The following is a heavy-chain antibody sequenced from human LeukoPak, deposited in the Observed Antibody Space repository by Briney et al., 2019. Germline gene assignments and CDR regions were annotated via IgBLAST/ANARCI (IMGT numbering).Heavy chain of an antibody. J-gene: IGHJ5*02. Sequence: PSETLSLTCAVYGGSFSGYYWSWIRQPPGKGLEWIGENNHSGSTNYNPSLKSRVTISVDTSKNQFSLKLSSVTAADTAVYDCARGTLYGSGSYYRKLWFDPWGQGTLVTVSS. V-gene: IGHV4-34*01. CDR1: GGSFSGYY. D-gene: IGHD3-10*01. CDR2: NNHSGST. CDR3: ARGTLYGSGSYYRKLWFDP.